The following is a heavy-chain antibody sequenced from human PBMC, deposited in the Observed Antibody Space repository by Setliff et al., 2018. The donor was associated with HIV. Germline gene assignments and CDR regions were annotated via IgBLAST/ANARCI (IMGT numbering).Heavy chain of an antibody. CDR3: ANLWELGA. Sequence: LRLSCAASGFTFSNYWMDWVRQAPGKGLEWVATIKQVGSEIYYMDSVKGRFTISRDNARTSLFLEMRSLRDEDTAVYLCANLWELGAWGQGTLVTVSS. J-gene: IGHJ5*02. D-gene: IGHD3-16*01. CDR2: IKQVGSEI. CDR1: GFTFSNYW. V-gene: IGHV3-7*03.